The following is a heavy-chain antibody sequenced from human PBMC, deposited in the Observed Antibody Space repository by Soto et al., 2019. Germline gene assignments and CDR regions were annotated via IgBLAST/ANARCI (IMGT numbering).Heavy chain of an antibody. D-gene: IGHD3-16*01. V-gene: IGHV1-46*01. J-gene: IGHJ4*02. CDR3: ARSYRLQGPGGY. CDR2: INPSGGST. CDR1: GYTFTSYY. Sequence: QVQLVQSGAEVKKPGASVKVSCKASGYTFTSYYMHWVRQAPGQGLEWMGIINPSGGSTSYAQKFQGRVNMTRDTSTSTVYMELSSLRSEDTAVYYCARSYRLQGPGGYWGQGTLVTVSS.